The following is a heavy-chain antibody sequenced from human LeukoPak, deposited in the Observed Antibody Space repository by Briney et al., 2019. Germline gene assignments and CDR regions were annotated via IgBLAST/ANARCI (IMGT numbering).Heavy chain of an antibody. Sequence: ASVKVSCKTSGGTFSSYALSWVRQAPGQGLEWMGGIIPLFVKANHADDFQGRITITADESTNTAYLELSSLSSEDTAVYYCARFSGNYSGVAFDIWGQGTMVTVSS. CDR1: GGTFSSYA. D-gene: IGHD1-26*01. V-gene: IGHV1-69*01. CDR2: IIPLFVKA. CDR3: ARFSGNYSGVAFDI. J-gene: IGHJ3*02.